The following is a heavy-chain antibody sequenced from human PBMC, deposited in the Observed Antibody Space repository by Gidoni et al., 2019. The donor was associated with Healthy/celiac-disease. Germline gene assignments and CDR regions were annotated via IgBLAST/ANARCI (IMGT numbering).Heavy chain of an antibody. CDR3: ATHGDIVATMGYHYYYYGMDV. CDR2: IIPIFGTA. J-gene: IGHJ6*02. D-gene: IGHD5-12*01. Sequence: QVQLVQSGAEVKKPGSSVKVSCKASGGTFSSYAISWVRQAPGQGLEWMGGIIPIFGTANYAQKFQGRVTITADESTSTAYMELSSLRSEDTAVYYCATHGDIVATMGYHYYYYGMDVWGQGTTVTVSS. V-gene: IGHV1-69*01. CDR1: GGTFSSYA.